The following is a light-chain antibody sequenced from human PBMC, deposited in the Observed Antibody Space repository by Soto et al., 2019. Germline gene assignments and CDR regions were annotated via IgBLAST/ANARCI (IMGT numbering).Light chain of an antibody. V-gene: IGLV2-14*01. Sequence: QSALTQPASVSGSPGQSITISCTGTGSDVGAYNYVSWYQQCPGKAPKLIIYDVVNRSSGVSNRFSGSKSGNTTALIIFGLQAEDEADYYCCSYTSSSTYVFGTGTKVTVL. CDR2: DVV. CDR3: CSYTSSSTYV. CDR1: GSDVGAYNY. J-gene: IGLJ1*01.